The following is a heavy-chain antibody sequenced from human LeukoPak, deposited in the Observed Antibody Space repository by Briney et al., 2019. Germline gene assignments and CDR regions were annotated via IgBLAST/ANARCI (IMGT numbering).Heavy chain of an antibody. Sequence: SVKVSCKASGGTFSSYAISWVRQAPGQGLEWMGRIIPILGIANYAQKFQGRVTITADKSTSTAYMELSSLRSEDTAVYYCAKVSYCSSTSCARFVDYWGQGTLVTVSS. CDR1: GGTFSSYA. J-gene: IGHJ4*02. D-gene: IGHD2-2*01. CDR3: AKVSYCSSTSCARFVDY. CDR2: IIPILGIA. V-gene: IGHV1-69*04.